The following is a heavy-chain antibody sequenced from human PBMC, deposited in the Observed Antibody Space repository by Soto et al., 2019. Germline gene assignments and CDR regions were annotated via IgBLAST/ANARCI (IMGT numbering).Heavy chain of an antibody. Sequence: PSETLSLTCTVSGGSISSYYWSWIRQPPGKGLEWIGYIYYSATTNYNPSLKSRVTISFDTSKNQFSLKLTSVTAADTAVYYCARSSIEPRVFMYPFDSWGQGTLVTVSS. CDR2: IYYSATT. D-gene: IGHD6-6*01. J-gene: IGHJ4*02. V-gene: IGHV4-59*01. CDR3: ARSSIEPRVFMYPFDS. CDR1: GGSISSYY.